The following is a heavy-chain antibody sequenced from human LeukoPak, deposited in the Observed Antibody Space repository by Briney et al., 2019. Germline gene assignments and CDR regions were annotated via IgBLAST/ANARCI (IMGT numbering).Heavy chain of an antibody. D-gene: IGHD1-7*01. CDR1: GFTFSSYA. J-gene: IGHJ4*02. CDR3: AKFDWNYFADY. CDR2: ISGSGGST. V-gene: IGHV3-23*01. Sequence: GGSLRLSCAASGFTFSSYAMSWVRQAPWKGLEWVSAISGSGGSTYYADSVKGRFTISRDNSKNTLYLQMSSLRAEDTAVYYCAKFDWNYFADYWGQGTLVTVSS.